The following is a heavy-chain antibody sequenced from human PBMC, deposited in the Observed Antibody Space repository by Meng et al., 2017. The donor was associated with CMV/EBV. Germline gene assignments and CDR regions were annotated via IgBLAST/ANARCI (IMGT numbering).Heavy chain of an antibody. CDR3: ARVGRSHIVVVPAAMGQGPPLPMDV. J-gene: IGHJ6*02. D-gene: IGHD2-2*01. CDR2: INHSGST. V-gene: IGHV4-34*01. Sequence: QTPSLTCAVHCASFSGYYWSWIRQPPGKGLEWIGEINHSGSTNYNPSLKSRVTISVDTSKNQFSLKLSSATAADTAVYYCARVGRSHIVVVPAAMGQGPPLPMDVWGQGTTVTVSS. CDR1: CASFSGYY.